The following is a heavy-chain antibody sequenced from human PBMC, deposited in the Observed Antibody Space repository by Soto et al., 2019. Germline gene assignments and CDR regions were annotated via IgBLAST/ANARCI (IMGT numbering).Heavy chain of an antibody. CDR1: GFTFSSYA. V-gene: IGHV3-23*01. J-gene: IGHJ3*02. D-gene: IGHD3-3*01. CDR2: ISGSGGST. CDR3: AKEVVGLRFLEWLSHDAFDI. Sequence: GGSLRLSCVASGFTFSSYAMSWVRQAPGKGLEWVSAISGSGGSTYYADSVKGRFTISRDNSKNTLYLQMNSLRAEDTAVYYCAKEVVGLRFLEWLSHDAFDIWGQGTMVTVSS.